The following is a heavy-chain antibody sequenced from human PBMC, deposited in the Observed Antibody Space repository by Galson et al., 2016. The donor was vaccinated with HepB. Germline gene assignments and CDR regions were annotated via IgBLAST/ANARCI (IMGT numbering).Heavy chain of an antibody. V-gene: IGHV1-18*01. D-gene: IGHD6-25*01. Sequence: SVKVSCKAPGYTFINYGISWVRQAPGQGLEWMGWISTYNGNTKYAQKLQDRLTMTTDTPTSTAYMELRSLTYDDTAVYYCVRGGLRVWGQGTTVAVSS. CDR1: GYTFINYG. J-gene: IGHJ6*02. CDR2: ISTYNGNT. CDR3: VRGGLRV.